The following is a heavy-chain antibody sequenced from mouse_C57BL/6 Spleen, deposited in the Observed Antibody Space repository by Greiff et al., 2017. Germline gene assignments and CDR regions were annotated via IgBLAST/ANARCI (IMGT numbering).Heavy chain of an antibody. V-gene: IGHV1-18*01. CDR1: GYTFTDYN. D-gene: IGHD1-3*01. CDR3: ARSSPFSSGAMDY. J-gene: IGHJ4*01. Sequence: VQLQQSGPELVKPGASVKIPCKASGYTFTDYNMDWVKQSHGKSLEWIGDINPNNGGTIYNQKFKGKATLTVDKSSSTAYMELRSLTSEDTAVYYCARSSPFSSGAMDYWGQGTSVTVSS. CDR2: INPNNGGT.